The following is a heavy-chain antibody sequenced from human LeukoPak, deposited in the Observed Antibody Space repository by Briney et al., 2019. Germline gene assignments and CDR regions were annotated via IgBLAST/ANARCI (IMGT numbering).Heavy chain of an antibody. V-gene: IGHV3-23*01. CDR3: AKDRQWLGQRPSNFDY. D-gene: IGHD6-19*01. Sequence: GGSLRLSCVTSEFTFSSYGMSWVRQAPGKGRECVSGISSSGGSTYYADSVKGRFTISRDDSKNTVYLQMNRLRADDTALYYCAKDRQWLGQRPSNFDYWGQGTLVTVSS. CDR2: ISSSGGST. J-gene: IGHJ4*02. CDR1: EFTFSSYG.